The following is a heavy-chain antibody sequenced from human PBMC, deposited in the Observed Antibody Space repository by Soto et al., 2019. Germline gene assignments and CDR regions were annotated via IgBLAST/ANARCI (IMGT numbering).Heavy chain of an antibody. J-gene: IGHJ4*02. CDR2: MSYDGTKQ. CDR1: GFTFSTYG. Sequence: GGSLRLSCAASGFTFSTYGMHWVRQAPGKGLEWVAAMSYDGTKQYYVDSVKGRFTISRDNSRNTLFLQLNSLRDEDTAVYYCAKEYGSTWIDHWGQGT. CDR3: AKEYGSTWIDH. V-gene: IGHV3-30*18. D-gene: IGHD6-13*01.